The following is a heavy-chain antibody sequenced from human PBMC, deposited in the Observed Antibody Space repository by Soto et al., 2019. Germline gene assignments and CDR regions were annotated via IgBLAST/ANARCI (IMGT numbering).Heavy chain of an antibody. Sequence: PSETLSLTCAVYGGSFSGYYWIWIRQPPGKGLEWIGEINHSGSTNYNPSRKCRVTISVDTSKNQFSLKLSSVTAADTAVYYCARLAAARYYCYYGMDVWGPATTVTVSS. J-gene: IGHJ6*02. CDR1: GGSFSGYY. CDR2: INHSGST. CDR3: ARLAAARYYCYYGMDV. D-gene: IGHD6-13*01. V-gene: IGHV4-34*01.